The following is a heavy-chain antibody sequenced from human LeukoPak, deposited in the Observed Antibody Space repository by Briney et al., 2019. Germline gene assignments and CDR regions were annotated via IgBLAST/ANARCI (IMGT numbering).Heavy chain of an antibody. Sequence: PGGSLRLSCAASGFRFGAHYMSWIRQVPGKGLEWISQISGSGSSSSIYYADSVQGRFTISRDNAKNSLYLQMKSLRVDDTAVYYCARDRAYGDDAFDLWGQGTMVTVSS. V-gene: IGHV3-11*04. CDR2: ISGSGSSSSI. D-gene: IGHD3-10*01. J-gene: IGHJ3*01. CDR3: ARDRAYGDDAFDL. CDR1: GFRFGAHY.